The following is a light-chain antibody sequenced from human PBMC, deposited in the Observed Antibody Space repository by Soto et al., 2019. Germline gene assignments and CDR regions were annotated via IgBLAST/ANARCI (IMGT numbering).Light chain of an antibody. V-gene: IGKV3-20*01. CDR3: QQYGSSSIT. CDR2: AVS. J-gene: IGKJ5*01. Sequence: EIVLTQSPGILSLCPGERATLACRTSQSVSSSYLAWYQQKPGHAPRLLIHAVSSRATGIPDRFSGSGSGTDFTLTIRRLEPEDFAVYYCQQYGSSSITFGQGTRLEIK. CDR1: QSVSSSY.